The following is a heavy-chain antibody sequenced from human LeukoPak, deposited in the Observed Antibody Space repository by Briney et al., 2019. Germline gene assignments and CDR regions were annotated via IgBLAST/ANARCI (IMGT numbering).Heavy chain of an antibody. J-gene: IGHJ4*02. CDR3: AKDDGYSSSWYPPTYFDY. D-gene: IGHD6-13*01. CDR1: GFTFSSYG. CDR2: IRYDGSNK. V-gene: IGHV3-30*02. Sequence: HPGGSLRLSCAASGFTFSSYGMHWVRQAPGKGLEWVAFIRYDGSNKYYADSVKGRFTISRDNSKNTLYLQMNSLRAEDTAVYYCAKDDGYSSSWYPPTYFDYWGQGTLVTVSS.